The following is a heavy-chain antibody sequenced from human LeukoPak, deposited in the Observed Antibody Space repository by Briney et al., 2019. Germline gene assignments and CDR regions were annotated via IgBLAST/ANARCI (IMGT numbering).Heavy chain of an antibody. D-gene: IGHD3-9*01. Sequence: SETLSLTCTVSGYSISSGYYWGWIRQPPGKGLEWIGSIYHSGRTFYNPSLKSRVTMSVDTSKNQFSLKLNSVTAADTAVYYCARDYDVLTAYPPTQLFDPWGQGTLVTVSS. CDR2: IYHSGRT. CDR1: GYSISSGYY. CDR3: ARDYDVLTAYPPTQLFDP. J-gene: IGHJ5*02. V-gene: IGHV4-38-2*02.